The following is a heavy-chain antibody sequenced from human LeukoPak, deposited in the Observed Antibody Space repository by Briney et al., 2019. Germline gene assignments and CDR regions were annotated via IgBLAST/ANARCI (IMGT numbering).Heavy chain of an antibody. Sequence: GGSLRLSCAASGFTFSSYWMHWVRQAPGKGLVWVSRINSDGSSTSYADSVKGRFTISRDNAKNTLYLQMNSLRAEDTAVYYCARYFDWLPLDYWGQGTLVTVSS. V-gene: IGHV3-74*01. CDR3: ARYFDWLPLDY. D-gene: IGHD3-9*01. CDR1: GFTFSSYW. CDR2: INSDGSST. J-gene: IGHJ4*02.